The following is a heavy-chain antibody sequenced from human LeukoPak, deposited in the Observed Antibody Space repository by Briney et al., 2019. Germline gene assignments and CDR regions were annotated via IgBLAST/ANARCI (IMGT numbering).Heavy chain of an antibody. CDR1: GGSISSSNW. J-gene: IGHJ4*02. V-gene: IGHV4-4*02. CDR2: IYHSGST. CDR3: ARCKGRSGSYGRVFDY. Sequence: SGTLSLTCAVSGGSISSSNWWSWVRQSPGKGLEWIGEIYHSGSTYYNPSLKSRVTISVDTSKNQFSLKLSSVTAADTAVYYCARCKGRSGSYGRVFDYWGQGTLVTVS. D-gene: IGHD1-26*01.